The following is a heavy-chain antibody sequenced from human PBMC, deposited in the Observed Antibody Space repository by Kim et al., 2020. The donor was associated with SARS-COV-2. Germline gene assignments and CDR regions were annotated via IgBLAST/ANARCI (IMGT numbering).Heavy chain of an antibody. D-gene: IGHD3-16*01. CDR3: ARGIGSGPVWY. CDR2: T. J-gene: IGHJ4*02. Sequence: TNYNTSIKSRVTIAVDTSKNQCSLKLSCVNAADTAVYYCARGIGSGPVWYWGQGTLVTVSS. V-gene: IGHV4-34*01.